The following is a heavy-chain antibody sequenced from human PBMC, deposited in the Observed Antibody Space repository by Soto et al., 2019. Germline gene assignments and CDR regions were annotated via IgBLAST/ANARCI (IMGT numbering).Heavy chain of an antibody. Sequence: GASVKVSCKASGLPFSASAVQWVRQARGQRLEWIGWIVVGSGATKYAPKFQERVTITRDMSTSTAYMELSRLRSEDTAVYYCAAPPNRDAYNYDYWG. CDR1: GLPFSASA. J-gene: IGHJ4*01. CDR2: IVVGSGAT. D-gene: IGHD5-12*01. CDR3: AAPPNRDAYNYDY. V-gene: IGHV1-58*01.